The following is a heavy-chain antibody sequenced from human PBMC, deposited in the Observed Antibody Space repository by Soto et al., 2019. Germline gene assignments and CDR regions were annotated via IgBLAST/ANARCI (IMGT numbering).Heavy chain of an antibody. V-gene: IGHV6-1*01. CDR1: GDSVSSNTAA. CDR3: ARGVAGSGFDL. CDR2: TCYRSNWRH. J-gene: IGHJ4*02. D-gene: IGHD6-19*01. Sequence: QALSLTFAISGDSVSSNTAACNLIRSSPSRGLEWLGRTCYRSNWRHDYAVSVKSRITVNPDTSKNHFSLQLNSVTPDDTAVYYCARGVAGSGFDLWGQGTLVTVSS.